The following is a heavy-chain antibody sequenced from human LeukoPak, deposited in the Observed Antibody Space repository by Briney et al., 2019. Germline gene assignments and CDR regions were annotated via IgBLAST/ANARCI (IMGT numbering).Heavy chain of an antibody. CDR1: GYTFTGYY. CDR3: ARRYCSSTSCYIYWFDP. Sequence: ASVKVSCKASGYTFTGYYMHWVRQAPGQGLEWMGWMNPNSGNTGYAQKFQGRVTMTRNTSISTAYMELSSLRSEDTAVYYCARRYCSSTSCYIYWFDPWGQGTLVTVSS. J-gene: IGHJ5*02. CDR2: MNPNSGNT. V-gene: IGHV1-8*02. D-gene: IGHD2-2*02.